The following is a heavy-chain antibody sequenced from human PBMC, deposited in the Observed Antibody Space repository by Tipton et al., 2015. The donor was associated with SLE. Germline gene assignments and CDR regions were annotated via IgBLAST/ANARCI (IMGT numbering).Heavy chain of an antibody. CDR2: ISGSGGTT. Sequence: SLRLSCAASGFTFSDYAMNWVRQAPGKGLEWVSVISGSGGTTYYADSVKGRFTISRDNSRNTLYVVMNSLRADDTAIYYCAKGHGAYFSPFDNWGQGTLVTVSS. CDR3: AKGHGAYFSPFDN. J-gene: IGHJ4*02. V-gene: IGHV3-23*01. D-gene: IGHD2/OR15-2a*01. CDR1: GFTFSDYA.